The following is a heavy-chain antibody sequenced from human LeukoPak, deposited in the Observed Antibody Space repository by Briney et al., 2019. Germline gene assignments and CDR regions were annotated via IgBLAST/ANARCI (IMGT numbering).Heavy chain of an antibody. CDR3: ARDRVGSGYSY. CDR2: ISTTGSSI. D-gene: IGHD3-22*01. J-gene: IGHJ4*02. CDR1: GFTFSSYS. V-gene: IGHV3-48*04. Sequence: GGSLRLSCAASGFTFSSYSMNWVRQAPGKGLEWVSYISTTGSSIYYADSVKGRFTISRDNAKNSLYLQMNSLRAEDTAVYYCARDRVGSGYSYWGQGTLVTVSS.